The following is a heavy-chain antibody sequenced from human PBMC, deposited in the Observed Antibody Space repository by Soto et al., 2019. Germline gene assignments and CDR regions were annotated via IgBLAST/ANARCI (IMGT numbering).Heavy chain of an antibody. Sequence: ISWVLRAPGHGLEWMGWISAYNGDTHYVQRFQGRLTMTTDTSTSTAYMELRSLTSDDTAVYYCARDPPFSGILRGTPLMDVWGQGTTVTVSS. D-gene: IGHD4-17*01. J-gene: IGHJ6*02. CDR2: ISAYNGDT. V-gene: IGHV1-18*01. CDR3: ARDPPFSGILRGTPLMDV.